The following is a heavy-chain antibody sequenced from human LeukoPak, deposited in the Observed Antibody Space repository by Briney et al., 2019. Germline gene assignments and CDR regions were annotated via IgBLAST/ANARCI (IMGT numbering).Heavy chain of an antibody. D-gene: IGHD6-19*01. CDR2: ISSSSSYI. Sequence: GGSLRLSCAASGFTFSSYSMNWVRQAPGKGLEWVSSISSSSSYIYYADSVKGRFTISRDNAKNSLYLQMNSLRAEDTAVYYCAREESGSGWYNDWGQGTMVTVSS. CDR3: AREESGSGWYND. CDR1: GFTFSSYS. J-gene: IGHJ3*01. V-gene: IGHV3-21*01.